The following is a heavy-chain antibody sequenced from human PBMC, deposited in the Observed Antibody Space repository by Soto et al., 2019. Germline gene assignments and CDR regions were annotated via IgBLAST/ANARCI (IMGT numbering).Heavy chain of an antibody. Sequence: EVQLLESGGGLVQPGGSLRLSCAASGFTFSSYAMSWVRQAPGKGLEWVSVISSRGGSTYYADSVKGRFTISRDNSKNALYLQMNSLRAEDTAVYYCAKDLPDPGYYWGQGTLVTVSS. CDR3: AKDLPDPGYY. J-gene: IGHJ4*02. CDR2: ISSRGGST. V-gene: IGHV3-23*01. CDR1: GFTFSSYA.